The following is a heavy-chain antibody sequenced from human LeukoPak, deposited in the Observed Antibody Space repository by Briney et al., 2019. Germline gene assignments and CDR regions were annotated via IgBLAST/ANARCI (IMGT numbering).Heavy chain of an antibody. CDR1: GGSISSGDYY. D-gene: IGHD3-16*01. V-gene: IGHV3-23*01. CDR2: ISGSGGST. CDR3: AKELRSWPKGYFDY. Sequence: ETLSLTCTVSGGSISSGDYYWSWIRQPPGKGLEWVSAISGSGGSTYYADSVKGRFTISRDNSKNTLYLQMNSLRAEDTAVYYCAKELRSWPKGYFDYWGQGTLVTVSS. J-gene: IGHJ4*02.